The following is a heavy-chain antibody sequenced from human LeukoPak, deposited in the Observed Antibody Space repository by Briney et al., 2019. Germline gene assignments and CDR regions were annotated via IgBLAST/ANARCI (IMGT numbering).Heavy chain of an antibody. CDR3: ASYYYDSGGYYFDC. D-gene: IGHD3-22*01. J-gene: IGHJ4*02. Sequence: SQTLSLTCTVSGGXISSGDYYWSWIRQHPGKGLEWVGYIYYSGNTFYNASLKSRVTISVDTPKNQFSLKLSSVTAADTAVYFCASYYYDSGGYYFDCWGQGTLVTVSS. CDR2: IYYSGNT. CDR1: GGXISSGDYY. V-gene: IGHV4-31*03.